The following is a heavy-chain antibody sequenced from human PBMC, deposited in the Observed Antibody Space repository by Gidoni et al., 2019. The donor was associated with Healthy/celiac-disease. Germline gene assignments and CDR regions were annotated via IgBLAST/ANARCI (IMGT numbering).Heavy chain of an antibody. V-gene: IGHV1-69*06. Sequence: QVQLVQSGAEVKKPGSSVKVSCKAPGGTFSSYAISWVRQAPGQGFEWMGGIIPIFGTANYAQKFQGRVTITADKSTSTAYMELSSLRSEDTAVYYCARERPGYCSSTSCYTRKQGGPFDYWGQGTLVTVSS. CDR1: GGTFSSYA. D-gene: IGHD2-2*01. CDR3: ARERPGYCSSTSCYTRKQGGPFDY. J-gene: IGHJ4*02. CDR2: IIPIFGTA.